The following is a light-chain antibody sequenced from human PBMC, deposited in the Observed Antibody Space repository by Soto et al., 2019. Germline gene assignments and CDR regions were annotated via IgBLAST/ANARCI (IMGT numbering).Light chain of an antibody. CDR1: QTVRSN. J-gene: IGKJ3*01. V-gene: IGKV3D-15*01. Sequence: EIVMTQSPATLSVSPGERATLSCRASQTVRSNLAWYQQKPGQAPRLLLYGVSTRATGIPARFSGSGSGTEFTLTISNLQSEDFAIYYCQQYNNWPRTFGPGTKVDFK. CDR3: QQYNNWPRT. CDR2: GVS.